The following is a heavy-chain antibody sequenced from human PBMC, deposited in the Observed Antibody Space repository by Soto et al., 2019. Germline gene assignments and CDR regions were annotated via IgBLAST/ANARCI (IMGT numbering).Heavy chain of an antibody. CDR2: IFPGDSDT. J-gene: IGHJ4*02. CDR3: ASPGGYSFGYGYAY. Sequence: GESLKISCKGSGYSFASYWIGWVRQMPGKGLEWMGVIFPGDSDTRYSPSFEGQVTISADKSTTTAYLQWSSLKASDTAMYYCASPGGYSFGYGYAYWGQGTSVTVSS. CDR1: GYSFASYW. V-gene: IGHV5-51*01. D-gene: IGHD5-12*01.